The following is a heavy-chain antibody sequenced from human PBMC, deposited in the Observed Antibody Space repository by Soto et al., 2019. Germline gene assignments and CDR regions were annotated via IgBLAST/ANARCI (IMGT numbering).Heavy chain of an antibody. Sequence: QVQLVESGGGLVKPGGSLRLSCVASGFTFSDYYMSWIRQAPGKGLEWLSYISSSSADVNYVDSVRGRFTISRDNAKNSLDLQMNSLRDEDTAVYYCARGDRATDYWGQGTLVTVSS. CDR1: GFTFSDYY. CDR2: ISSSSADV. J-gene: IGHJ4*02. CDR3: ARGDRATDY. V-gene: IGHV3-11*05.